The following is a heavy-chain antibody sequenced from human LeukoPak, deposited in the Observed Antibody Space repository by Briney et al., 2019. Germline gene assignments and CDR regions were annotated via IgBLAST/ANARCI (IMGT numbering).Heavy chain of an antibody. V-gene: IGHV3-33*06. J-gene: IGHJ4*02. CDR1: GFTFSHYG. D-gene: IGHD4-11*01. CDR2: IWSDGTNR. Sequence: GRPLRLSCATSGFTFSHYGMHWVRQAPGKGLEWVAVIWSDGTNRYYGDPVKGRFTISRDNFQRTVYLQMDSLRAEDTAVYYCAKDAQRGFDYSNSLDKWGQGTLVTASS. CDR3: AKDAQRGFDYSNSLDK.